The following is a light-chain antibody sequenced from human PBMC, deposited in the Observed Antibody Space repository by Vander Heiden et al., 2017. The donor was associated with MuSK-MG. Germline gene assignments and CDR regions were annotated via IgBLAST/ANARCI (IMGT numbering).Light chain of an antibody. CDR1: SSDVGSYNL. CDR2: EVS. CDR3: YSYAGSSTVV. Sequence: SALTEPASVSGSPGLSITISCTGTSSDVGSYNLVSWYQQPPGKAPKLMIYEVSKRPAGVSNRFSGSKSGNTASLTISGLQAEDEADYYCYSYAGSSTVVFGGGTKLTVL. J-gene: IGLJ2*01. V-gene: IGLV2-23*02.